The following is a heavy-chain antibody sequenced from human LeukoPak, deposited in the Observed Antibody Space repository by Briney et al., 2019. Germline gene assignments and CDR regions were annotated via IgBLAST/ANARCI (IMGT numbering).Heavy chain of an antibody. V-gene: IGHV1-69*13. CDR1: GGTFSSYA. Sequence: ASVKVSCKASGGTFSSYAISWVRQAPGQGLGWMGGIIPIFGTANYAQKFQGRVTITADESTSTAYMELSSLRSEDTAVYYCAREHTRGGAFDIWGQGTMVTVSS. D-gene: IGHD6-25*01. J-gene: IGHJ3*02. CDR3: AREHTRGGAFDI. CDR2: IIPIFGTA.